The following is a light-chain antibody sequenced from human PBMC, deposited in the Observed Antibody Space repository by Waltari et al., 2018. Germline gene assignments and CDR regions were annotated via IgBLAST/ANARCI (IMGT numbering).Light chain of an antibody. Sequence: DVVMTQSPLSLPVTLGQPASISCRSSQSLVHSDGNTYLSWFQQRPGQSQRRLISKVSNRDYVRDCGIPDRFSVSGSGTDFTLKISRVEAEDVGVYYCMQGTHWPITFGQGTRLEIK. V-gene: IGKV2-30*02. CDR3: MQGTHWPIT. CDR2: KVS. CDR1: QSLVHSDGNTY. J-gene: IGKJ5*01.